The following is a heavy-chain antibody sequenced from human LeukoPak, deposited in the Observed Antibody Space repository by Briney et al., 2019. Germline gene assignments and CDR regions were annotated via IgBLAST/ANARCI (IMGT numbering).Heavy chain of an antibody. V-gene: IGHV1-3*01. D-gene: IGHD3-10*01. CDR3: ARGSSQGGPGSLYYYGSGTYNWFDP. Sequence: GASVKVSCKASGYTFTSYAMHWVRQAPGQRLEWMGWINAGNGNTKYSQKFQGRVTITRDTSASTAYMELSSLRSEDTAVYYCARGSSQGGPGSLYYYGSGTYNWFDPWGQGTLVTVSS. CDR2: INAGNGNT. CDR1: GYTFTSYA. J-gene: IGHJ5*02.